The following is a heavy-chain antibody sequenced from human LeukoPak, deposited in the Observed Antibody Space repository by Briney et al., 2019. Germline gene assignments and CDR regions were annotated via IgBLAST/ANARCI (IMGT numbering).Heavy chain of an antibody. CDR3: AKDWGVVVITTPRLPDY. J-gene: IGHJ4*02. Sequence: GGSLGLSCAASGFTFSSYAMSWVRQAPGKGLEWVSAISGSGGSTYYADSVKGRFTISRDNSKNTLYLQMNSLRAEDTAVYYCAKDWGVVVITTPRLPDYWGQGTLVTVSS. V-gene: IGHV3-23*01. CDR2: ISGSGGST. CDR1: GFTFSSYA. D-gene: IGHD3-22*01.